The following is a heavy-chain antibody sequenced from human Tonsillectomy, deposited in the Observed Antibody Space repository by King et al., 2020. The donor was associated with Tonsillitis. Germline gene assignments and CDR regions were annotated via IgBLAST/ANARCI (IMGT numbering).Heavy chain of an antibody. J-gene: IGHJ4*02. CDR1: GYTFTNYG. D-gene: IGHD2-15*01. V-gene: IGHV1-18*01. Sequence: QVQLVQSGREVKKPGASVNVSCKASGYTFTNYGLSWVRQAPGQGLEWMGWISTYNGHTNYAQTLQGRVTMTTDTSTSIAYMELRSLRIDDTAVYYCARDSLLPVASDLDYWGQGTLVTVSS. CDR2: ISTYNGHT. CDR3: ARDSLLPVASDLDY.